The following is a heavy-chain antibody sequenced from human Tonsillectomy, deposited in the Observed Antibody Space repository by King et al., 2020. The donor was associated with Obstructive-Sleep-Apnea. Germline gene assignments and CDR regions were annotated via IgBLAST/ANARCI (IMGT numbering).Heavy chain of an antibody. J-gene: IGHJ6*02. D-gene: IGHD6-13*01. CDR1: GFTFSSYA. CDR3: AKDIAAAGTHYYYGMDV. Sequence: VQLVESGGGLVQPGGSLRLSCAASGFTFSSYAMSWVRQAPGKGLEWVSAISGSGGSTYYADSVKGRFTISRDNSKNTLYLQMNSLRAEDTAVYYCAKDIAAAGTHYYYGMDVWGQGTTVTVSS. CDR2: ISGSGGST. V-gene: IGHV3-23*04.